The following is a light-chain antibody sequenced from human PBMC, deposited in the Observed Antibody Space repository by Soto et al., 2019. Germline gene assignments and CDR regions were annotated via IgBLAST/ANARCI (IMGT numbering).Light chain of an antibody. CDR2: EAS. Sequence: DIQMTQSPSTLSAAVGDRVTITCQASQSIRTWLAWYQQRPGEAPNLLIYEASKLQIGVPSRFGGSGSGTEFTVTISSLQPDDVGTYYFQQYYTYPYTFGQGTKLEI. CDR3: QQYYTYPYT. J-gene: IGKJ2*01. V-gene: IGKV1-5*03. CDR1: QSIRTW.